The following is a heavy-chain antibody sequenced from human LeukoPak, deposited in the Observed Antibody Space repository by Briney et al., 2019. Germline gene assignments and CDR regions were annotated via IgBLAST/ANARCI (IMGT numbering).Heavy chain of an antibody. D-gene: IGHD5-24*01. CDR3: ARGSWEEEMATIAAFDI. Sequence: PSETLSLTCAVSGGSISSGGYSWSWIRQPPGKGLEWIGYIYHSGSTNYNPSLKSRVTISVDKSKNQFSLKLSSVTAADTAVYYCARGSWEEEMATIAAFDIWGQGTMVTVSS. J-gene: IGHJ3*02. V-gene: IGHV4-30-2*01. CDR1: GGSISSGGYS. CDR2: IYHSGST.